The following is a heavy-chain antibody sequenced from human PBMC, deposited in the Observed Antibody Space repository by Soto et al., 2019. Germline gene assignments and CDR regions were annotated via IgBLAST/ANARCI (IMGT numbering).Heavy chain of an antibody. D-gene: IGHD3-10*01. Sequence: QVQLVQSGAEVKKPGASVKVSCKVSGYTLTELSMHWVRQAPGKGLEWMGGFDPEDGETIYAQKFQGRVTMTEDTSTDTAYMELSSLRSEDTAVYYCATNPISIAGAGVSYYYMDVWGKGTTVTVSS. J-gene: IGHJ6*03. CDR2: FDPEDGET. V-gene: IGHV1-24*01. CDR3: ATNPISIAGAGVSYYYMDV. CDR1: GYTLTELS.